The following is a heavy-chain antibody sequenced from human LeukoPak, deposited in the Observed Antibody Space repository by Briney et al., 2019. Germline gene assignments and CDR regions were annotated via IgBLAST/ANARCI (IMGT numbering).Heavy chain of an antibody. J-gene: IGHJ4*02. Sequence: GGPLRLPCAASGFTFSSYAISWVRQPPGKGREGVSLIGGCGGPTYYADSVKGRFTISRDNSKNTLYLQMNSMRAEDTAVYYCAKDAADYYDSSGYRDATFDFCGQGTLVTVSS. D-gene: IGHD3-22*01. V-gene: IGHV3-23*01. CDR2: IGGCGGPT. CDR3: AKDAADYYDSSGYRDATFDF. CDR1: GFTFSSYA.